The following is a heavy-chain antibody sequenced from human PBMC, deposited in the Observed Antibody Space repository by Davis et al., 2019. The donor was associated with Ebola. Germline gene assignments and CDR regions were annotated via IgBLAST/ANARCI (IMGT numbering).Heavy chain of an antibody. CDR2: IYSGGST. CDR3: ARGLCSGYDCYYYYYGMDV. Sequence: PGGSLRLSCAASGFTVSSNYMSWVRQAPGKGLEWVSVIYSGGSTYYADSVKGRFTISRDNSKNTLYLQMNSLRAEDTAVYYCARGLCSGYDCYYYYYGMDVWGQGTTVTVSS. J-gene: IGHJ6*02. D-gene: IGHD5-12*01. V-gene: IGHV3-53*05. CDR1: GFTVSSNY.